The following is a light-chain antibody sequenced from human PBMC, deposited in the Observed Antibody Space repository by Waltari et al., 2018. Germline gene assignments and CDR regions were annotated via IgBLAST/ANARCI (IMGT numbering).Light chain of an antibody. V-gene: IGKV1-5*01. CDR3: QQHDNLPLT. Sequence: DIQMTQSPSTLSASVGDRVTITCRASQTISNWLAWYQQKPGKAPKVLIFDASDLESGVPSRFSGSGSGTEFTLTISSLQPDDFATYYCQQHDNLPLTFGGGTKVEIK. CDR1: QTISNW. J-gene: IGKJ4*01. CDR2: DAS.